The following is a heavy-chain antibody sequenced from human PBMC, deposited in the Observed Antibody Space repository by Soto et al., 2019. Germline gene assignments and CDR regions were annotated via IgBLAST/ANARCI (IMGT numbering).Heavy chain of an antibody. CDR2: ISGSGDDT. CDR1: GFPFNTYA. V-gene: IGHV3-23*01. D-gene: IGHD1-1*01. J-gene: IGHJ2*01. Sequence: GGSLRLSCAASGFPFNTYAMNWVRQAPGKGLEWVSVISGSGDDTYYADTVKGRFTISRDNSKNTLFLQMDSLRPEDTAIYYRAKGGTTGTTNSHFWYFELWGRGTLVIVFS. CDR3: AKGGTTGTTNSHFWYFEL.